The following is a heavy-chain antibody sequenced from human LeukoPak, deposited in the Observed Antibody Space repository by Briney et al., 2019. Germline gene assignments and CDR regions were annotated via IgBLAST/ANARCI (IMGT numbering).Heavy chain of an antibody. Sequence: SETLSLTCAVYGGSFSGYYWSWIRQPPGKGLEWIGEINHSGSTNYNPSLKSRVTISVDTSKNQFSLKLSSVTAADTAVYYCARYGSGGELLSQNYYYYYMDVWGKGTTVTVSS. J-gene: IGHJ6*03. CDR2: INHSGST. CDR3: ARYGSGGELLSQNYYYYYMDV. D-gene: IGHD3-10*01. V-gene: IGHV4-34*01. CDR1: GGSFSGYY.